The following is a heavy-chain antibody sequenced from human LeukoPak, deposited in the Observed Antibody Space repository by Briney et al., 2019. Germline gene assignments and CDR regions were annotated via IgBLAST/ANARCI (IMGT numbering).Heavy chain of an antibody. J-gene: IGHJ4*02. CDR1: GFTFSSHA. D-gene: IGHD6-19*01. CDR2: VSGSGGNT. CDR3: AKGPLIEVAGTTWDY. Sequence: GGSLRLSCAASGFTFSSHAMSWVRQAQGKGLEWVSAVSGSGGNTYYADSVKGRFTISRDNSQNTLYLQMNSLRAEDTALFYCAKGPLIEVAGTTWDYWGQGTLVAVSS. V-gene: IGHV3-23*01.